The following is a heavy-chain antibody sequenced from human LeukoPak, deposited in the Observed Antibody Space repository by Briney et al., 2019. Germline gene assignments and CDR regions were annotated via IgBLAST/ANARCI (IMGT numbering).Heavy chain of an antibody. CDR1: GGSISSYY. Sequence: SETLSLTCTVSGGSISSYYWSWIRQPPGKGLEWVGYIYYSGSTNYNPSLKSRVTISVDTSKNQFSLKLSSVTAEDTAVYYCARTHFWSGYLFDYWGQGTLVTVSS. CDR3: ARTHFWSGYLFDY. CDR2: IYYSGST. V-gene: IGHV4-59*01. J-gene: IGHJ4*02. D-gene: IGHD3-3*01.